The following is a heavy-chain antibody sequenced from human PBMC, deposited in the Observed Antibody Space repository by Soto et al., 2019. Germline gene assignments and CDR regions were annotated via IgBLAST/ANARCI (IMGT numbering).Heavy chain of an antibody. CDR3: ARELLYYYDSSGYLPNYLDY. V-gene: IGHV6-1*01. J-gene: IGHJ4*02. Sequence: SGDSVSSNSAAWNWIRQSPSRGLEWLGRTYYRSKWYNDYAVSVKSRITINPDTSKNQFSLQLNSVTPEDTAVYYCARELLYYYDSSGYLPNYLDYWGQGTLVTVSS. CDR2: TYYRSKWYN. D-gene: IGHD3-22*01. CDR1: GDSVSSNSAA.